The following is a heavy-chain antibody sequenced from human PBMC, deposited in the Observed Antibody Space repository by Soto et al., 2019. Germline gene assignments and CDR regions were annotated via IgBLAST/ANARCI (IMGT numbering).Heavy chain of an antibody. J-gene: IGHJ3*02. D-gene: IGHD1-1*01. Sequence: QVQLQQWGAGLLKPSETLSLTCAVYGGFVTSGSYYWSWIRQPPGKGLEWLGEMRHSGGTHFNPSLKSRSTISVDTSNTQFTLTMSSVTAADTALYYCARVERGTATTVVDAFDIWGPGTMVTVSS. CDR1: GGFVTSGSYY. V-gene: IGHV4-34*01. CDR3: ARVERGTATTVVDAFDI. CDR2: MRHSGGT.